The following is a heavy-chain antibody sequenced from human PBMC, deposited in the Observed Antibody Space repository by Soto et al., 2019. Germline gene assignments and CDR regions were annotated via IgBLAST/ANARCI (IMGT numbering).Heavy chain of an antibody. J-gene: IGHJ4*02. CDR2: IYDTGST. CDR1: GGSISSYF. CDR3: ARLGTNGQTLDY. D-gene: IGHD3-16*01. Sequence: QVQLQESGPGLVKPSETLSLTCTVSGGSISSYFWTWIRQPAGKGLEWVGRIYDTGSTNYNPSLKSRVSMSVDTSKNQFSLKLSSVTAADTAVYYCARLGTNGQTLDYRGQGTLVTVSS. V-gene: IGHV4-4*07.